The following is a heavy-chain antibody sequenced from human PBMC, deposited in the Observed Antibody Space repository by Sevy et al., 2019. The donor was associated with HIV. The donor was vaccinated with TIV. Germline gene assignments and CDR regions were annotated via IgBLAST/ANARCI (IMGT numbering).Heavy chain of an antibody. CDR1: GYTFTSYG. CDR2: IRAYNGNT. CDR3: ARDRSSGSYYYYYYMDV. D-gene: IGHD6-19*01. J-gene: IGHJ6*03. V-gene: IGHV1-18*04. Sequence: ASVKVSCKASGYTFTSYGISWVRQAPGQGLEWMGWIRAYNGNTNYAQKLQGRVTMTTDTSTSTAYMELRSLRSDDTAVYYCARDRSSGSYYYYYYMDVWGKGTTVTVSS.